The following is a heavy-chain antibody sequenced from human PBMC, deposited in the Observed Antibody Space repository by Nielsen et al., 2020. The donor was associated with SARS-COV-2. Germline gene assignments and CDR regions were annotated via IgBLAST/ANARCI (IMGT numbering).Heavy chain of an antibody. CDR1: GFTFDDYA. CDR2: ISWNSGNT. D-gene: IGHD3-3*01. V-gene: IGHV3-9*01. CDR3: AKDQDDAYYYYYYMDV. Sequence: SLKISCAASGFTFDDYAMHWVRQAPGKGLEWVSGISWNSGNTGYADSVKGRFTISRDNAKNSLYLQMNSLRAEDTAVYYCAKDQDDAYYYYYYMDVWGKGTTVTVSS. J-gene: IGHJ6*03.